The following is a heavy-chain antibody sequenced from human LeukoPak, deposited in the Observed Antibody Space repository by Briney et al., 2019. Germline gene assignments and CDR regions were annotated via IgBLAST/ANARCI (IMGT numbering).Heavy chain of an antibody. Sequence: GRSLRLSCVASGFTFSGHGMHWVRQAPGKGLEWQAFISNDGNRKYYADSVKGRFIISRDNSENTVSLQMSSLRTEDTAVYHCVRDRDWSFDYWARESWSPSLQ. D-gene: IGHD2-21*02. CDR2: ISNDGNRK. V-gene: IGHV3-30*03. CDR3: VRDRDWSFDY. CDR1: GFTFSGHG. J-gene: IGHJ4*02.